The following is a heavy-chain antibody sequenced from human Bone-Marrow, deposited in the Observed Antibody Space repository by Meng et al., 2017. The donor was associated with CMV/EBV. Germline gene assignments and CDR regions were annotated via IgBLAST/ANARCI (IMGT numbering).Heavy chain of an antibody. Sequence: GESLKISCAASGFTFSRYSMNWVRQAPGKGLEWVSSISSSSNYIYYADSVKGRFTISRDNTKNSLSLQMNSLGAEDTAVYYCARDSHPPGRNFIVGAIYWGQGTLVTVSS. CDR3: ARDSHPPGRNFIVGAIY. D-gene: IGHD1-26*01. J-gene: IGHJ4*02. V-gene: IGHV3-21*01. CDR2: ISSSSNYI. CDR1: GFTFSRYS.